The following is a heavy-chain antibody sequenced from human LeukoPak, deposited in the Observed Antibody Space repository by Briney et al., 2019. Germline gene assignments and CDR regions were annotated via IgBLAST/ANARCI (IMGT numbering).Heavy chain of an antibody. CDR2: ISYDGSNK. J-gene: IGHJ4*02. Sequence: GGSLRLSCAASGFTFSSYGMHWVRQAPGKGLEWVAVISYDGSNKYYADSVKGRFTISRDNSKNTLYLQMNSLRAEDTAVYYCAKSRIGYCSGGSCPTPLDYWGQGTLVIVSS. D-gene: IGHD2-15*01. V-gene: IGHV3-30*18. CDR3: AKSRIGYCSGGSCPTPLDY. CDR1: GFTFSSYG.